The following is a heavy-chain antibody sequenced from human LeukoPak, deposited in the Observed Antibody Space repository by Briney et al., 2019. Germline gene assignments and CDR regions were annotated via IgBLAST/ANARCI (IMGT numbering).Heavy chain of an antibody. V-gene: IGHV4-4*07. D-gene: IGHD2-21*02. J-gene: IGHJ3*02. Sequence: SETLSLTCAVSGGTISSYYRSWIRQPAGEGLEWIGHIYISGSTNYNPSLKSRVTMSVDTSKNQFSLKLSSVTAADTAVYYCARGEEVTGVGIWGQGTMVTVSS. CDR3: ARGEEVTGVGI. CDR1: GGTISSYY. CDR2: IYISGST.